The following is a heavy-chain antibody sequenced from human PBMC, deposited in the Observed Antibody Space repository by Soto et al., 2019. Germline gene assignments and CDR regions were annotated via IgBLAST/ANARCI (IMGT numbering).Heavy chain of an antibody. V-gene: IGHV1-2*02. D-gene: IGHD3-10*01. J-gene: IGHJ6*02. CDR2: INPNSGGT. CDR3: ARDPRVTMVRGVPLGMDV. Sequence: ASVKVSCKASGYTFTGYYMHWVRQAPGQGLEWMGWINPNSGGTNYAQKFQGRVTMTRDTSISTAYMELGRLRSDDTAVYYCARDPRVTMVRGVPLGMDVWGQGTTVTVSS. CDR1: GYTFTGYY.